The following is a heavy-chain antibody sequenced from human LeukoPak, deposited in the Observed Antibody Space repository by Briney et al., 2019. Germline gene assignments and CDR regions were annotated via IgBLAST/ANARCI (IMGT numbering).Heavy chain of an antibody. Sequence: QPGGSLRLSCAASGFTVSSNYMSWVRQAPGKGLEWVSVIYSGGITYYADSVKGRFTTSRDISKNTVYLQMDSLRAEDTAVYYCASHDFWSGRYDVWGKGTTVTVSS. D-gene: IGHD3-3*01. CDR2: IYSGGIT. CDR1: GFTVSSNY. CDR3: ASHDFWSGRYDV. V-gene: IGHV3-53*01. J-gene: IGHJ6*04.